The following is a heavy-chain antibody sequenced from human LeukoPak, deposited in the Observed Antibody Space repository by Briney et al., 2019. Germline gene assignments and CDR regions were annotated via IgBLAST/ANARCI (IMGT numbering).Heavy chain of an antibody. Sequence: GASVKVSCKASGYTFTSYDINWVRQAPGQGLEWMGWMNPNSGNTDYAQKFQGRVTMTRDTSINTAYMELSNPRSEDTAVYYCARPRDYTGYYQYYFDYWGQGTLVTVSS. CDR2: MNPNSGNT. J-gene: IGHJ4*02. V-gene: IGHV1-8*01. CDR1: GYTFTSYD. CDR3: ARPRDYTGYYQYYFDY. D-gene: IGHD3-9*01.